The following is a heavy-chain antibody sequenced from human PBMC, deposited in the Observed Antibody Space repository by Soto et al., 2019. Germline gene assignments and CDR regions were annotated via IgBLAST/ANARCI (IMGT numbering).Heavy chain of an antibody. CDR3: ARDLYGEAGGGY. V-gene: IGHV1-18*01. J-gene: IGHJ4*02. Sequence: QVQLVQSGAEVRKPGASVKVSCKASGYTFSNYGIFWVRQAPGQGLEWMGWIYPYNGNTHYAQQLQCRVTLTTETSPSTAYVDLRSLTSSDTAIYYCARDLYGEAGGGYWGQGTLVTVSS. CDR2: IYPYNGNT. CDR1: GYTFSNYG. D-gene: IGHD2-8*01.